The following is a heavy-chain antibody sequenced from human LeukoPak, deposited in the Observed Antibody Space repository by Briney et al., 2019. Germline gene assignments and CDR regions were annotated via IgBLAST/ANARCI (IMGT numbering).Heavy chain of an antibody. J-gene: IGHJ4*02. Sequence: GGSLRLSCAASRFSLSNFGMHWVRQAPGKGPEWVAIISYDGSKKYYADSVKGRFIISRDNSKNTLYLQMNSLRAEDTAVYYCAKGEITMIESSPDYWGQGTLVTVSS. CDR2: ISYDGSKK. D-gene: IGHD3-22*01. CDR1: RFSLSNFG. V-gene: IGHV3-30*18. CDR3: AKGEITMIESSPDY.